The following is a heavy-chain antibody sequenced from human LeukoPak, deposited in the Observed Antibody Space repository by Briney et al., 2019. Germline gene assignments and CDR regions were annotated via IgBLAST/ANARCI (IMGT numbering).Heavy chain of an antibody. J-gene: IGHJ6*02. Sequence: GESLKISCKASGYSFTFTKNWIGWVRQVPGIGLEWMGIIYPVDSDTRYNPSFQGQVTISVDKSISTSYLQWSSLKASDTAIYYCARHLATVTASRQYYYYGMDVWGQGTTVTVSS. CDR1: GYSFTFTKNW. CDR2: IYPVDSDT. D-gene: IGHD4-17*01. V-gene: IGHV5-51*01. CDR3: ARHLATVTASRQYYYYGMDV.